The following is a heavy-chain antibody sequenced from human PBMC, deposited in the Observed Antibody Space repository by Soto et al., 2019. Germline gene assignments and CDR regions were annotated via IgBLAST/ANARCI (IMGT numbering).Heavy chain of an antibody. CDR1: GFSFDSYW. J-gene: IGHJ1*01. V-gene: IGHV3-74*01. D-gene: IGHD2-2*01. CDR2: IDYDGTTT. Sequence: EVQLVESGGGLVQPGGSLRLSCAASGFSFDSYWMHWVRQAPGQGPVWVSRIDYDGTTTNYADFVKGRFTISRDNAKNTLYLQMNSLRPEDTAVYYCARGPRASSGGTGAYWGQGTLVTVSS. CDR3: ARGPRASSGGTGAY.